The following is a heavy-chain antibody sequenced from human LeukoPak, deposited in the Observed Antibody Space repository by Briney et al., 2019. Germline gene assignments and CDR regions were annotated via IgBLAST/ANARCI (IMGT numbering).Heavy chain of an antibody. J-gene: IGHJ3*02. CDR1: GGSINSRTYY. CDR3: ARAPPPDIVVVPATGAFDI. V-gene: IGHV4-39*07. CDR2: ISYGRT. Sequence: PSETLSLTCTVSGGSINSRTYYWGWIRQPPGKGLEWIGSISYGRTYYNPSLRSRVTISVDTSKNQFSLKLSSVTAADTAVYYCARAPPPDIVVVPATGAFDIWGQGTMVTVSS. D-gene: IGHD2-2*01.